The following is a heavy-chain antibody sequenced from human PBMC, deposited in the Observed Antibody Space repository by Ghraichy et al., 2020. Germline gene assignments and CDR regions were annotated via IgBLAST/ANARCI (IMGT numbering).Heavy chain of an antibody. J-gene: IGHJ4*02. Sequence: GESLNISCAASGFTFSSYAMSWVRQAPGKGLEWVSAISGSGGSTYYADSVKGRFTISRDNSKNTLYLQMNSLRAEDTAVYYCAKAAEVVVITTPFDYWGQGTLVTVSS. CDR1: GFTFSSYA. D-gene: IGHD3-22*01. CDR2: ISGSGGST. V-gene: IGHV3-23*01. CDR3: AKAAEVVVITTPFDY.